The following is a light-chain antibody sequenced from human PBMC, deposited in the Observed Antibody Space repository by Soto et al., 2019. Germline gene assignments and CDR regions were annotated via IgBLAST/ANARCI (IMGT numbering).Light chain of an antibody. CDR1: ESISSW. CDR3: QQYNSLHT. V-gene: IGKV1-5*03. J-gene: IGKJ2*01. Sequence: DIQMTQSPSTLSASVGDRGTITCRASESISSWLAWYQQKPGKAPKLLIYKASSLESEVPSRFSCSGSGTEFTITISSLQPVDLATSYCQQYNSLHTFGPTTQLEI. CDR2: KAS.